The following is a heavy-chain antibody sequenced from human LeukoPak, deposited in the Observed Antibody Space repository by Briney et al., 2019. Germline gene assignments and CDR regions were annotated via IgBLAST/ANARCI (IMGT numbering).Heavy chain of an antibody. CDR3: ARGSALYYYGSGSYRYFDY. Sequence: ASVKVSCKASGYTFTSYGISWVRQAPGQGLEWMGWISAYNGNTNYAQKLKGRVTMTTDTSTRTAYMELRRLRSDDTAVYYCARGSALYYYGSGSYRYFDYWGQGTLVTVSS. CDR2: ISAYNGNT. D-gene: IGHD3-10*01. V-gene: IGHV1-18*01. CDR1: GYTFTSYG. J-gene: IGHJ4*02.